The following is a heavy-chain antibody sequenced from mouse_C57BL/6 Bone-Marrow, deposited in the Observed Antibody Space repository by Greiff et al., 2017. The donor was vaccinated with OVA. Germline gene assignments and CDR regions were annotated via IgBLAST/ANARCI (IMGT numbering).Heavy chain of an antibody. Sequence: EVKLQESGPGLVKPSQSLSLTCSVTGYSITSGYYWNWIRQFPGNKLEWMGYISYDGSNNYNPSLKNRISITRDTSKNQFFLKLNSVTTEDTATYYCARDGQLRLRFAYWGQGTLVTVSA. CDR1: GYSITSGYY. V-gene: IGHV3-6*01. J-gene: IGHJ3*01. CDR2: ISYDGSN. D-gene: IGHD3-2*02. CDR3: ARDGQLRLRFAY.